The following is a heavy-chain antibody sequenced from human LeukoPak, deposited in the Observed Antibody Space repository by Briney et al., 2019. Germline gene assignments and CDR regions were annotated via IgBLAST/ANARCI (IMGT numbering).Heavy chain of an antibody. CDR3: ATNRYSSSSTWFDP. V-gene: IGHV1-18*01. Sequence: GASVKVSCKASGGTFSSYAISWVRQAPGQGLEWMGWISAYNGNTNYAQKLQGRVTMTTDTSTSTAYMELRSLRSDDTAVYYCATNRYSSSSTWFDPWGQGTLVTVSS. D-gene: IGHD6-6*01. CDR1: GGTFSSYA. J-gene: IGHJ5*02. CDR2: ISAYNGNT.